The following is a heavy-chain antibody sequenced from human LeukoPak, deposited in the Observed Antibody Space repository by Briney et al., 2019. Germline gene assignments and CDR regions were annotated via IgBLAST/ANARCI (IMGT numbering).Heavy chain of an antibody. CDR3: ARDRHKLVDIVAGILDY. J-gene: IGHJ4*02. Sequence: SETLSLTCTVSGYSINNGYYWGWIRQPPGKGLEWIGYIFNSGSTYYNPSLKSRVTILVDTSKNQFSLKLSSVTAADTAVYYCARDRHKLVDIVAGILDYWGQGTLVTVSS. CDR2: IFNSGST. CDR1: GYSINNGYY. D-gene: IGHD5-12*01. V-gene: IGHV4-38-2*02.